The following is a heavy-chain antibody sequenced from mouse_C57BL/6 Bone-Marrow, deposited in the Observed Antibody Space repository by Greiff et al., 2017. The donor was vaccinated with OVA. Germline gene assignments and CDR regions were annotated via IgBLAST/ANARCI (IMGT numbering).Heavy chain of an antibody. CDR1: GYTFTDYY. Sequence: QVQLQQSGPELVKPGASVKISCKASGYTFTDYYINWVKQRPGQGLEWIGWIFPGSGSTYYNEKFKGKATLTVDKSSSTAYMLLSSLTSEDSAVYFCARDEITTVVATNAMDYWGQGTSVTVSS. V-gene: IGHV1-75*01. J-gene: IGHJ4*01. D-gene: IGHD1-1*01. CDR2: IFPGSGST. CDR3: ARDEITTVVATNAMDY.